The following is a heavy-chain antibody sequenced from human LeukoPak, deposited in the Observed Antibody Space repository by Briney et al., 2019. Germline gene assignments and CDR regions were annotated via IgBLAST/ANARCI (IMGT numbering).Heavy chain of an antibody. CDR1: GFTFSNYW. CDR2: IKDDGSGK. V-gene: IGHV3-7*01. D-gene: IGHD6-13*01. Sequence: QPGGSLRLSCAVSGFTFSNYWMSWVRQAPGKGLEWVANIKDDGSGKYYVDSLKGRFTISRDNAKNSLYLQMNSLRAEDTAVYYCARVGYSSSWSPSDYWGQGALVTVSS. J-gene: IGHJ4*02. CDR3: ARVGYSSSWSPSDY.